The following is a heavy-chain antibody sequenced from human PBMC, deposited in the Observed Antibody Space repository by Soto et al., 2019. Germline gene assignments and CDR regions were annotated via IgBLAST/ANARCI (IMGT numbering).Heavy chain of an antibody. D-gene: IGHD5-18*01. J-gene: IGHJ4*02. V-gene: IGHV3-21*01. CDR1: GFTFSSYS. CDR3: ARDQPGYSYGYGLGY. CDR2: ISSSSSYI. Sequence: EVQLVESGGGLVKPGGSLRLSCAASGFTFSSYSMNWFRQATGKGLEWVSSISSSSSYIYYADSVKGRFTISRDNAKNSLYLQMNSLRAEDTALYYCARDQPGYSYGYGLGYWGQGTLVTVYS.